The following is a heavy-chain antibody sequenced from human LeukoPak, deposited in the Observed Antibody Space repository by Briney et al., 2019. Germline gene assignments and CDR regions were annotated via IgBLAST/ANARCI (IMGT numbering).Heavy chain of an antibody. D-gene: IGHD6-19*01. CDR2: IYYSGST. V-gene: IGHV4-39*01. Sequence: KTSETLSLTCTVSGGSISISSYYWGWIRQPPGKGLEWIGSIYYSGSTHYIPSLKSRVTISVDTSKNQFSLQLSSVTAADTAVYYCARRGAVGGSSVGAFDIWGQGTMVTVSS. CDR1: GGSISISSYY. CDR3: ARRGAVGGSSVGAFDI. J-gene: IGHJ3*02.